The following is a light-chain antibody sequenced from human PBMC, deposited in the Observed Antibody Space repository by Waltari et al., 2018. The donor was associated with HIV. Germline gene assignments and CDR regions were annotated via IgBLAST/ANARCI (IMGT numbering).Light chain of an antibody. CDR1: NIGSMT. J-gene: IGLJ2*01. CDR3: QVWVSSLTVAVI. CDR2: DDT. Sequence: SYALTQPPSVSVAPGKPARITCGGNNIGSMTVHWYQQKPGQAPELVIFDDTDRPSEIPERFSGSNSGDTATLTISRVEVGDEADYYCQVWVSSLTVAVIFGGGTKLTVL. V-gene: IGLV3-21*04.